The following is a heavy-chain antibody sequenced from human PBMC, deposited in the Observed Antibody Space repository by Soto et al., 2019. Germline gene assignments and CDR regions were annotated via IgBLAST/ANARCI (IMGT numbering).Heavy chain of an antibody. V-gene: IGHV3-23*01. Sequence: DVQLLESGGGLVQPGGSLTLSCTASRFTFSDYAMSWVRQAPGKGLEWVSAIGGGGADTYYADSVKGRFTISRDNSKNPLYLQMNSLRDEDTAVYYCAKDAVPYNGKWDWFDSWGQGALVTVSS. D-gene: IGHD1-26*01. CDR2: IGGGGADT. CDR1: RFTFSDYA. CDR3: AKDAVPYNGKWDWFDS. J-gene: IGHJ5*01.